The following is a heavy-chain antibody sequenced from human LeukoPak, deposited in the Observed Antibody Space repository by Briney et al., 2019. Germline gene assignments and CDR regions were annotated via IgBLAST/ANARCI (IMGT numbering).Heavy chain of an antibody. Sequence: GGSLRLSCAASGFTFSSYDMHWVRQATGKGLEWVSAICTAGDTYYPGTVKGRFTISRENAKNSLYLQMNSLRARDTAVYYCAREDQLVDAFDIWGQGTMVTVSS. CDR1: GFTFSSYD. D-gene: IGHD2-2*01. V-gene: IGHV3-13*01. J-gene: IGHJ3*02. CDR2: ICTAGDT. CDR3: AREDQLVDAFDI.